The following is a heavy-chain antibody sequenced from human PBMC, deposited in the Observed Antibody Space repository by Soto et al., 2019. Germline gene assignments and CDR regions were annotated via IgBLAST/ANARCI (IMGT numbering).Heavy chain of an antibody. V-gene: IGHV3-23*01. J-gene: IGHJ4*02. CDR3: AKRSPYSSGWYSPIFDY. D-gene: IGHD6-13*01. Sequence: QPGGSLRLSCAASGFSFSDYAMSWVRQAPGKGLEWVSVISESGGSTHYADSVRGRFTVSRDNSKNSLSLRMNSPRDEDTAVYFCAKRSPYSSGWYSPIFDYWGQGALVTVSS. CDR2: ISESGGST. CDR1: GFSFSDYA.